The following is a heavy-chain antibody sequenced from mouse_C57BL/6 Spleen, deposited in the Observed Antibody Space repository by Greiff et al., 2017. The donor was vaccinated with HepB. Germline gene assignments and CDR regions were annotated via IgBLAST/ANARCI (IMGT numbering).Heavy chain of an antibody. J-gene: IGHJ2*01. Sequence: EVQLQQSGPELVKPGASVKISCKASGYTFTDYYMNWVKQSHGKSLEWIGDINPNNGGTSYNQKFKGKATLTVDKSSSTAYMELRSLTSEDSAVYYCARDTGDYYFDYWGQGTTLTVSS. CDR1: GYTFTDYY. D-gene: IGHD4-1*01. V-gene: IGHV1-26*01. CDR2: INPNNGGT. CDR3: ARDTGDYYFDY.